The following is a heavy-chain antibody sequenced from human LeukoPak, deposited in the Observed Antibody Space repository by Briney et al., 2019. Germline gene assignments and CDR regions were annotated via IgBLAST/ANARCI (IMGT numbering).Heavy chain of an antibody. CDR1: GFTFSSYS. CDR3: ARNSGCDYYMDV. Sequence: GGSLRLSCAASGFTFSSYSMNWVRQAPGKGLEWVSSISSSSSYIYYADSLKGRFTISRDNAKNSLYLQMNSLRAEDTAVYYCARNSGCDYYMDVWGKGTTVTVSS. J-gene: IGHJ6*03. V-gene: IGHV3-21*01. D-gene: IGHD6-19*01. CDR2: ISSSSSYI.